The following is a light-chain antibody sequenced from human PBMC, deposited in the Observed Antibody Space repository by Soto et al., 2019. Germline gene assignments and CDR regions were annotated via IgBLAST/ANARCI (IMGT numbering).Light chain of an antibody. Sequence: QSALTQPRSVSGSPGQSVTVSCIGTSSDVGGYNSVSWYQEHPGKAPKLMIYDVTKRPSGVPYRFSGSKSGNTASLTISGLQSEDEGDYFCLAYAGANTFVFGGGTKVTVL. CDR3: LAYAGANTFV. V-gene: IGLV2-11*01. J-gene: IGLJ2*01. CDR2: DVT. CDR1: SSDVGGYNS.